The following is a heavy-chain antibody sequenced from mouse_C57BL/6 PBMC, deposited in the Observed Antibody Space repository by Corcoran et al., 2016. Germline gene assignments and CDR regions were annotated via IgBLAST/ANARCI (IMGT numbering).Heavy chain of an antibody. Sequence: EVQLQQSGPELVKPGASVKISCKASGYTFTDYYMNWVKQSHGKSLEWIGDINPKNGGTSYNQKFKGKATLTVDKSSSTAYMELRSLTSEDSAVVYFARSGVYYSIFAYWGQWTLVTVSA. J-gene: IGHJ3*01. D-gene: IGHD1-1*01. CDR3: ARSGVYYSIFAY. CDR2: INPKNGGT. CDR1: GYTFTDYY. V-gene: IGHV1-26*01.